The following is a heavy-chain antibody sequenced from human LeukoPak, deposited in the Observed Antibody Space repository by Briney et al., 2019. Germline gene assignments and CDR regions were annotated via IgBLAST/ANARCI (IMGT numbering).Heavy chain of an antibody. D-gene: IGHD1-26*01. CDR1: GGSIISSTYY. CDR2: FDYRGNT. V-gene: IGHV4-39*01. Sequence: SETLSLTCTVSGGSIISSTYYWGWIRQSPGKGLEWIGSFDYRGNTYYNPSLQSRVTISVDTSKSQFSLRLRSVTAADTAIYSCARQSGNLHSWFDPWGQGTLVTVSS. J-gene: IGHJ5*02. CDR3: ARQSGNLHSWFDP.